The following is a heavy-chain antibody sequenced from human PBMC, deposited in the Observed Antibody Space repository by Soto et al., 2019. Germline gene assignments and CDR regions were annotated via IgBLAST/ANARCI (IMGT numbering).Heavy chain of an antibody. CDR1: GFTFSRYA. J-gene: IGHJ6*02. V-gene: IGHV3-23*01. Sequence: PGGSLRLSCAASGFTFSRYAMNWVRQAPGRGLQWISGISVSGDNTSYVESVRGRFTVYRDNSKNTLYLQMNNLRAEDTALYYCAKDGKTRTKVWFPAGYGMDVWGQGTTVTVSS. CDR3: AKDGKTRTKVWFPAGYGMDV. D-gene: IGHD3-10*01. CDR2: ISVSGDNT.